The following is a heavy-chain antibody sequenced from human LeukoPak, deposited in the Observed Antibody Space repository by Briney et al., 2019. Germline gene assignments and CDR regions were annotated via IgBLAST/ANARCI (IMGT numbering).Heavy chain of an antibody. CDR3: ARSTYYYGSGSPYYFDY. CDR2: INPNSGGT. V-gene: IGHV1-2*02. J-gene: IGHJ4*02. D-gene: IGHD3-10*01. CDR1: GYTFTGYY. Sequence: ASVKVSCKASGYTFTGYYMHWVRQAPGQGLEWMGWINPNSGGTNYAQKFQGRVTMTRDTSISTAYMELSRLRPDDTAVYYCARSTYYYGSGSPYYFDYWGQGTLVTVSS.